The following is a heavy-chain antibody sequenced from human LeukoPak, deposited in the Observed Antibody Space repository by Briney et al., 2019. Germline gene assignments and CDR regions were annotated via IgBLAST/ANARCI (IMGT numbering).Heavy chain of an antibody. V-gene: IGHV1-46*01. CDR3: ARAPLLDY. CDR2: INPSGGST. Sequence: ASVTVSCKASGGTFSSYAINWVRQAPGQGLEWMGIINPSGGSTSYAQKFQGRVTMTRDMSTSTVYMELSSLRSEDTAVYYCARAPLLDYWGQGTLVTVSS. CDR1: GGTFSSYA. J-gene: IGHJ4*02.